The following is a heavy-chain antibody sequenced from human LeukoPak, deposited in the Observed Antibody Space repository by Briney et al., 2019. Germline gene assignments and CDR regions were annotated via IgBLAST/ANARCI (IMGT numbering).Heavy chain of an antibody. CDR1: GFTFSSYW. J-gene: IGHJ4*02. V-gene: IGHV3-7*01. Sequence: GGSLRLSCAASGFTFSSYWMSWVRQAPGKGLEWVANIKQDGSEKYYVDSVKGRFTISRDNAENSLYLQMNSLRAEDTAVYYCARDNPRRPFDYWGQGTLVTVSS. CDR2: IKQDGSEK. CDR3: ARDNPRRPFDY. D-gene: IGHD1-14*01.